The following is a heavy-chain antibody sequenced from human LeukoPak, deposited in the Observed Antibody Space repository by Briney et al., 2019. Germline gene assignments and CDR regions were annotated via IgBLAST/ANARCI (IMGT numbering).Heavy chain of an antibody. CDR1: GFTFDDYA. CDR2: ISWNSGSI. J-gene: IGHJ6*02. V-gene: IGHV3-9*01. CDR3: AKDGRASTYDQYYYYYGMDV. Sequence: PGGSLRLSCAASGFTFDDYAMHWVRQAPGKGLEWVSGISWNSGSIGYADSVKGRFTISRDNAKNSLYLQMNSLRAEDTALYYCAKDGRASTYDQYYYYYGMDVWGQGTTVTVSS. D-gene: IGHD1-1*01.